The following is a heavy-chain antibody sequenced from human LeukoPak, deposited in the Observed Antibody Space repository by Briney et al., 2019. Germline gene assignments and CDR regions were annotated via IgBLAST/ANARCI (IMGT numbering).Heavy chain of an antibody. D-gene: IGHD2-2*01. J-gene: IGHJ2*01. V-gene: IGHV4-4*07. CDR2: ISGSGST. CDR1: GDSISYFY. CDR3: ARGLGYCSSTSSTTCLYWYFDL. Sequence: SETLPLTCSVSGDSISYFYWSWIRQAAGKGLEWIGRISGSGSTDYNASLKSRVTMSVDTSKNQLSLKVISVTAADTAVYYCARGLGYCSSTSSTTCLYWYFDLWGRGTLVTVSS.